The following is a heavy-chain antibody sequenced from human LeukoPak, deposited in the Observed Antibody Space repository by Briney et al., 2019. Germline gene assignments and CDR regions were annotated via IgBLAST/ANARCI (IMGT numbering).Heavy chain of an antibody. CDR3: ARARYTGYDLNDY. CDR2: ITSSNTDI. V-gene: IGHV3-21*01. D-gene: IGHD5-12*01. Sequence: TGGSLRLSCAASGFTFSSYRMNWVRQAPGKGLEWVSSITSSNTDIYYADSVKGRVTISTDNPKNPLYLQMNSLRAEDTAVYYCARARYTGYDLNDYWGQETLVSVST. J-gene: IGHJ4*02. CDR1: GFTFSSYR.